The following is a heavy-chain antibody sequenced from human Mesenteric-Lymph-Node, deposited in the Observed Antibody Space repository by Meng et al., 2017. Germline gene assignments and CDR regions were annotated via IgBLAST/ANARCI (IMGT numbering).Heavy chain of an antibody. V-gene: IGHV1-69*13. CDR3: ARLSRHDFRAFDP. J-gene: IGHJ5*02. CDR1: GYTFSDYG. CDR2: IIPIFGTA. D-gene: IGHD3-3*01. Sequence: SVKVSCKASGYTFSDYGISWVRQAPGQGLEWMGGIIPIFGTANYAQKFQGRVTITADESTSTAYMELSSLRSEDTAVYYCARLSRHDFRAFDPWGQGTLVTVSS.